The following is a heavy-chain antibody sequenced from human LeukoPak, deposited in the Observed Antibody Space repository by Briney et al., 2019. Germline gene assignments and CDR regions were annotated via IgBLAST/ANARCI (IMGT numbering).Heavy chain of an antibody. D-gene: IGHD3-16*01. CDR3: ARNGPGELRD. J-gene: IGHJ4*02. CDR2: INHSGST. Sequence: SETLSLTCTVSGGSVSSGSYYWSWIRQPPGKGLEWIGEINHSGSTNYNPSLKSRVTISVDTSKNQFSLKLSSVTAADTAVYYCARNGPGELRDWGQGTLVTVSS. V-gene: IGHV4-61*01. CDR1: GGSVSSGSYY.